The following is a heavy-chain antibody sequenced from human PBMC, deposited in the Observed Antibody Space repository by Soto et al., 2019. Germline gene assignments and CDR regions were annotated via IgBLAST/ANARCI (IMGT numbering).Heavy chain of an antibody. V-gene: IGHV4-59*01. J-gene: IGHJ4*02. D-gene: IGHD4-17*01. Sequence: SETLSLTCTVSGGSISSYYWSWIRQPPGKGLEWIGYIYYSGSTNYNPSLKSRVTISVDTSKNQFSLKLSSVTAADTAVYYCAREGNDYGDSRWDRFDYWGQGTLVTVSS. CDR2: IYYSGST. CDR1: GGSISSYY. CDR3: AREGNDYGDSRWDRFDY.